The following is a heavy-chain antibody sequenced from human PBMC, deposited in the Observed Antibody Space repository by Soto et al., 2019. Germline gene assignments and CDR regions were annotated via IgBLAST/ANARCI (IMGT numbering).Heavy chain of an antibody. J-gene: IGHJ6*02. Sequence: GGSLRLSCAASGFTFSSYAMHWVRQAPGKGLEWVAVISYDGSNKYYADSVKGRFTISRDNSKNTPYLQMNSLRAEDTAVYYCARDQKDCSSTSCYIYYYYGMDVWGQGTTVTVSS. CDR3: ARDQKDCSSTSCYIYYYYGMDV. CDR2: ISYDGSNK. D-gene: IGHD2-2*01. CDR1: GFTFSSYA. V-gene: IGHV3-30-3*01.